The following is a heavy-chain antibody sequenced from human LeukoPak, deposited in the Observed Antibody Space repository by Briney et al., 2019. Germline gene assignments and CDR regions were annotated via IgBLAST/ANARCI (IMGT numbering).Heavy chain of an antibody. D-gene: IGHD3-16*01. J-gene: IGHJ4*02. Sequence: SVKVSCKASGGTFSSYAISWVRQAPGQGLEWMGRIIPIFGTANYAQKFQGRVTITTDESTSTAYMELSSLRSEDTAVHYCANGNPYVWGSYDYWGQGTLVTVSS. CDR2: IIPIFGTA. CDR3: ANGNPYVWGSYDY. CDR1: GGTFSSYA. V-gene: IGHV1-69*05.